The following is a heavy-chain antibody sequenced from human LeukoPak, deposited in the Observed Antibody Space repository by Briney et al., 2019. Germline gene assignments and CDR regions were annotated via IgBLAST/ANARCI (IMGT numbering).Heavy chain of an antibody. CDR1: GFTFSSYA. J-gene: IGHJ4*02. Sequence: GRSLRLSCAASGFTFSSYAMHWVRQAPGKGLEWVAVISYDGSNKYYADSVKGRFTISRDNSKNTLYLQMNSLRAEDTAVYYCARDSSYSSGWYGFDYWGQGTLVTVSS. CDR3: ARDSSYSSGWYGFDY. CDR2: ISYDGSNK. D-gene: IGHD6-19*01. V-gene: IGHV3-30-3*01.